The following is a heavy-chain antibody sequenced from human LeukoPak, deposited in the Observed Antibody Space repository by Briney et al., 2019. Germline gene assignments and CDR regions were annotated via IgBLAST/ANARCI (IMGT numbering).Heavy chain of an antibody. V-gene: IGHV4-4*07. CDR3: ARAGIAATPYYYYMDV. J-gene: IGHJ6*03. Sequence: SETLSLTCTVSGGSISGYYWTWIRQPAGKGLEWIGRIYTSGSTNYNPSLKSRVTISVDTSKNQFSLKLSSVTAADTAVYYCARAGIAATPYYYYMDVWGKGTTVTVSS. CDR2: IYTSGST. CDR1: GGSISGYY. D-gene: IGHD6-13*01.